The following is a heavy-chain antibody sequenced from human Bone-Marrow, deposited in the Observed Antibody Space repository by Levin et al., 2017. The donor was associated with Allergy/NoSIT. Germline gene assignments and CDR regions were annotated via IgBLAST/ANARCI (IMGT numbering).Heavy chain of an antibody. Sequence: LAGGSLRLSCAASGFTFSSYFMTWARRAPGKGLEWVSGISNSGGSTYYADSVKGQFTMSRDNSKNTLYLQMNSLKAEDTAVYYCARQISGAAADYWGQGTLVTVSS. CDR3: ARQISGAAADY. D-gene: IGHD3-3*01. V-gene: IGHV3-23*01. J-gene: IGHJ4*02. CDR2: ISNSGGST. CDR1: GFTFSSYF.